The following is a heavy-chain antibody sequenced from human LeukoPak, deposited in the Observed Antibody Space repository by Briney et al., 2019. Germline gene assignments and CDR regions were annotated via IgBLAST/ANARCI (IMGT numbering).Heavy chain of an antibody. V-gene: IGHV1-2*02. CDR3: ARGVYSGWYTHNWLDS. D-gene: IGHD6-19*01. Sequence: ASVKVSCKTSGYTFTSYYMHWVRQAPGQGLEWMGWINPHNGDTNYEQMFQGRVTMTRDTSISTAYMELSSLRSDDTAVYYCARGVYSGWYTHNWLDSWGQGTLVIVSS. J-gene: IGHJ5*01. CDR2: INPHNGDT. CDR1: GYTFTSYY.